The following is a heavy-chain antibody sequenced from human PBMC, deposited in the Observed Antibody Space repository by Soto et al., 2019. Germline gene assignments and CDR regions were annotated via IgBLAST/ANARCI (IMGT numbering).Heavy chain of an antibody. CDR3: ARDGEVLGSLYYFDY. CDR1: GFTFRSYG. Sequence: QVHLVESGGGVVQPGRSLRLSCAASGFTFRSYGMHWVRQAPGKGLEWVAVIWYDGSNKYYADSVKGRFTISRDNSKNTLFLQMNSLRAADTAIYYCARDGEVLGSLYYFDYWGQGTLVTVSS. D-gene: IGHD3-10*01. CDR2: IWYDGSNK. V-gene: IGHV3-33*01. J-gene: IGHJ4*02.